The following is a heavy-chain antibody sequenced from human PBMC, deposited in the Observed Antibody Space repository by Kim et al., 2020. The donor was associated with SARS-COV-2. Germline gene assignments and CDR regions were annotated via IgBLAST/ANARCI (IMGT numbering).Heavy chain of an antibody. V-gene: IGHV4-4*09. Sequence: PSLTRRVTISVDTSKNQFSLKLTSVTAADTAVYYCARSIAGRSAKYYFDCWGQGTLVTVSS. D-gene: IGHD6-6*01. J-gene: IGHJ4*02. CDR3: ARSIAGRSAKYYFDC.